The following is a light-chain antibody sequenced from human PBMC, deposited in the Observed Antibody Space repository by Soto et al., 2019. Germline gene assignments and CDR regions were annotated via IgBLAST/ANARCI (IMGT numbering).Light chain of an antibody. CDR1: NRDIGNYIY. CDR2: DVT. Sequence: QSALTQPRSVSGSPGQSVTISCTGTNRDIGNYIYVSWYQLHPGKAPKLIIYDVTKRPSGVPDRFSGSKSGNTASLTISGLQAEDEAEYYCSSYAAFSTVVFGGGTQLTVL. CDR3: SSYAAFSTVV. J-gene: IGLJ3*02. V-gene: IGLV2-11*01.